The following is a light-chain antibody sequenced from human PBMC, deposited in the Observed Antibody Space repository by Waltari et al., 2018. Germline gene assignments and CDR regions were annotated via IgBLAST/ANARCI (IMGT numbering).Light chain of an antibody. Sequence: SSELTQDPAVSVALGQTVRITCQGDSLRSYYASWYQQKPGQAPVLVIYGKNNRPSGIPDRISGSTSGNTASLTIGGAQAEDEADYYCNSRDSSGNHVLFGGGTKLTVL. V-gene: IGLV3-19*01. CDR1: SLRSYY. J-gene: IGLJ2*01. CDR2: GKN. CDR3: NSRDSSGNHVL.